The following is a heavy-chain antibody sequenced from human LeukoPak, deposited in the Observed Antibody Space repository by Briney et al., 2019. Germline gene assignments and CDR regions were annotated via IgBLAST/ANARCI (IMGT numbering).Heavy chain of an antibody. J-gene: IGHJ4*02. Sequence: GGSLRLSCTASGFTFGDYAMSWVRQAPGKGLKWVGFIRIKAYGGTTEYAASVKGRFTISRDDSKSIAYLQMNSLKTEDTAVYYCTRGSCTNGVCYHFDYWGQGTLVTVSS. V-gene: IGHV3-49*04. D-gene: IGHD2-8*01. CDR1: GFTFGDYA. CDR3: TRGSCTNGVCYHFDY. CDR2: IRIKAYGGTT.